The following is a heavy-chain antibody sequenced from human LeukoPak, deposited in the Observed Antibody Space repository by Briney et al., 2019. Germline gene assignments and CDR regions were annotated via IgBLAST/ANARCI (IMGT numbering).Heavy chain of an antibody. V-gene: IGHV1-2*02. CDR3: ARELADLNKAFDF. CDR2: IIPNNGGA. Sequence: ASVKVSCKASGYTFSGYYMHWVRQAPGKGLEWVGCIIPNNGGAIYASKFQGRVTMTRDTSISTAYMELSSLRSDDTAVYYCARELADLNKAFDFWGQGTLVSVSS. CDR1: GYTFSGYY. J-gene: IGHJ4*02.